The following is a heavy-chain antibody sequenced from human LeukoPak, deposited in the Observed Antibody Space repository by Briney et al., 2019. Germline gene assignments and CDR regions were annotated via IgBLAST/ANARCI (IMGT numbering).Heavy chain of an antibody. CDR2: INPNSGGT. CDR3: ARTSYYYDSSGYWYGMDV. CDR1: GYTFTGYY. Sequence: ASVKVSCKASGYTFTGYYMHWVRQAPGQGLEWMGWINPNSGGTNYAQKFQGRVTMTRDTSISTAYMELSRLRSDDTAVYYCARTSYYYDSSGYWYGMDVWGRGTTVTVSS. D-gene: IGHD3-22*01. J-gene: IGHJ6*02. V-gene: IGHV1-2*02.